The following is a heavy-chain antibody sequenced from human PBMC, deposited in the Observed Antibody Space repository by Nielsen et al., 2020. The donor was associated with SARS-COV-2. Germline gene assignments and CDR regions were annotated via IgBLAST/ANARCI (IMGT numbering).Heavy chain of an antibody. V-gene: IGHV3-21*01. Sequence: GESLKISCAASGFTFSSYSMNWVRQAPGKGLEWVSSISSSSSYIYYADSVKGRFTISRDNAKNSLYLQMNSLRAEDTAVYYCARGTYSSGLDYYYYYGMDVWGQGTTVTVSS. CDR2: ISSSSSYI. J-gene: IGHJ6*02. D-gene: IGHD6-19*01. CDR1: GFTFSSYS. CDR3: ARGTYSSGLDYYYYYGMDV.